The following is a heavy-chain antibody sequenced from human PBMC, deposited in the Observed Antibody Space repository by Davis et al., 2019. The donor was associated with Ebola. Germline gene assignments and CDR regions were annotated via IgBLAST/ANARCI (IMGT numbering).Heavy chain of an antibody. J-gene: IGHJ6*01. CDR3: TLLQEHL. CDR2: IYSSGST. Sequence: GESLKISCAASGFTVSSNYMSWVRQAPGKGLEWVSVIYSSGSTDYSDSVKGRFTISRHNSKNTLYLQMNSLHQGPIGLPPGTLLQEHLWG. CDR1: GFTVSSNY. V-gene: IGHV3-53*04.